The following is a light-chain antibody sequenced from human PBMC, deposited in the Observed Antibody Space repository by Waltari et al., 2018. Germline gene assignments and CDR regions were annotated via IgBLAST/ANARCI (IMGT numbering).Light chain of an antibody. J-gene: IGLJ3*02. CDR2: NIN. V-gene: IGLV2-11*01. Sequence: QSALTQPRSVSGSPGQSVTISCTGTSSDIGDYNYVSWYQHYPDKAPKLIIYNINKRPSGVPDRLACSKSGNTASLTIAGLQAEDEADYYCCSYVGSNIYWVFGGGTKLTVL. CDR1: SSDIGDYNY. CDR3: CSYVGSNIYWV.